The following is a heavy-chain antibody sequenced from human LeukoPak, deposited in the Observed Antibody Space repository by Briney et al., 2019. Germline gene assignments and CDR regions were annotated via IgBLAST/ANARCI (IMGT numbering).Heavy chain of an antibody. Sequence: GASVKVSCKASGYTFPSYVISGLGQAPGQGLDWMGWISAYNGNTNYAQKLQGRVTMTTDTSTSTAHMELRSLRSDDTAVYYCARDSIAVAGNFDYWGQGTLVTVSS. CDR3: ARDSIAVAGNFDY. CDR2: ISAYNGNT. D-gene: IGHD6-19*01. V-gene: IGHV1-18*01. J-gene: IGHJ4*02. CDR1: GYTFPSYV.